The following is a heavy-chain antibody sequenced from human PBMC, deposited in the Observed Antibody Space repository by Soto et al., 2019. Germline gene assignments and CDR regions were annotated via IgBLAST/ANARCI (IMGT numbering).Heavy chain of an antibody. V-gene: IGHV3-30*18. D-gene: IGHD4-4*01. CDR2: ISYDGSNK. CDR1: GFTFSSYG. Sequence: QVQLVESGGGVVQPGRSLRLSCAASGFTFSSYGMHWVRQAPGKGLEWVAVISYDGSNKYYADSVKGRFTISRDNSKNTMYLQMNSLRAEDTAVYYCANTRSKYDYSNLGQDWYLDLWGRGTMVTVSS. J-gene: IGHJ2*01. CDR3: ANTRSKYDYSNLGQDWYLDL.